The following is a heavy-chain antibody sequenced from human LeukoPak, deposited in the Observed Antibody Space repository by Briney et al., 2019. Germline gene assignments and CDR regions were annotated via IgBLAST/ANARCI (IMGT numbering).Heavy chain of an antibody. V-gene: IGHV3-21*01. Sequence: GGSLRLSCAASGFTFSSYSMNWVRLAPGKGLEWVSSISSSSSYIYYADSVKGRFTISRDNAKNSLYLQMNSLRAEDTAVYYCARDVYGSGSFSTSWGQGTLVTVSS. CDR1: GFTFSSYS. CDR2: ISSSSSYI. J-gene: IGHJ5*02. D-gene: IGHD3-10*01. CDR3: ARDVYGSGSFSTS.